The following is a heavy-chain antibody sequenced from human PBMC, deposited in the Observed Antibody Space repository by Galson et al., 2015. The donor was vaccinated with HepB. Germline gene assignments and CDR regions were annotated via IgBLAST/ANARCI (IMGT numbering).Heavy chain of an antibody. J-gene: IGHJ3*02. D-gene: IGHD6-19*01. CDR3: ARGGAVALVPAFDI. CDR2: ISSSGSTI. CDR1: GFTFSDYY. V-gene: IGHV3-11*04. Sequence: SLRLSCAASGFTFSDYYMTWIRQAPGKGLEWVSYISSSGSTIYYADSVKGRFTISRDNSKNTLYLQMNSLRAEDTAVYYCARGGAVALVPAFDIWGQGTMVTVSS.